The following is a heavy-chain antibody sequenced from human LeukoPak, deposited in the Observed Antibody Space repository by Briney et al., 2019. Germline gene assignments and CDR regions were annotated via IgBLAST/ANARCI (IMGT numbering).Heavy chain of an antibody. D-gene: IGHD3-10*01. CDR2: IYSGGST. V-gene: IGHV3-53*01. J-gene: IGHJ3*02. CDR1: GFTFSSYA. CDR3: ARDMAGAFDI. Sequence: PGGSLRLSCAASGFTFSSYAMSWVRQAPGKGLEWVSVIYSGGSTYYADSVKGRFTISRDNSKNTLYLQMNSLRAEGTAVYYCARDMAGAFDIWGQGTMVTVSS.